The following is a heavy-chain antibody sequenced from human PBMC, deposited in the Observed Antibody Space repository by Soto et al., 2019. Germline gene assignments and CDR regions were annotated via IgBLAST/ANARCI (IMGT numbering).Heavy chain of an antibody. Sequence: QAHLEQSGAELKRPGASVKVSCKASGYTFSDFDIKWLRQASGQGPDWMGWMYAKSGDTFFAQMFQDKFNMTWDTSLSTAYMEVRSLTSDHTAIYYCARGNPFNYAGFDVWGQGTTVAVSS. V-gene: IGHV1-8*01. CDR2: MYAKSGDT. J-gene: IGHJ6*02. D-gene: IGHD3-16*01. CDR1: GYTFSDFD. CDR3: ARGNPFNYAGFDV.